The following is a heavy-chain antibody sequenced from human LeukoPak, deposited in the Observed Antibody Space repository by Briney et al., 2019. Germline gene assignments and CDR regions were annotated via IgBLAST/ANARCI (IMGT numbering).Heavy chain of an antibody. CDR2: ISGSGGST. CDR3: AKRFGVLRYSDPAFDY. D-gene: IGHD3-9*01. J-gene: IGHJ4*02. CDR1: GFTFSSYA. V-gene: IGHV3-23*01. Sequence: SGGSLRLSCAASGFTFSSYAMSWVRQAPTKGLEWVSGISGSGGSTYYADSVKGRFTISRDNSKNTLYLQMNSLRAEDTAVYYCAKRFGVLRYSDPAFDYWGQGTLVTVSS.